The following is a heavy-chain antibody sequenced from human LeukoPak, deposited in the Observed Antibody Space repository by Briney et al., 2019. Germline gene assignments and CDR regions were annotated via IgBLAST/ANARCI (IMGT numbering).Heavy chain of an antibody. CDR1: GGTFRSYG. Sequence: SVKASCKASGGTFRSYGLNWVRQAPGQGLEWMGGFIPILGTAKYAQKLQGRVTITADESTSTGYMELSSLRYEDTAVYYCARGLYCSSSTSCYDYGMDVWGQGTTVTVSS. J-gene: IGHJ6*02. CDR2: FIPILGTA. V-gene: IGHV1-69*01. CDR3: ARGLYCSSSTSCYDYGMDV. D-gene: IGHD2-2*01.